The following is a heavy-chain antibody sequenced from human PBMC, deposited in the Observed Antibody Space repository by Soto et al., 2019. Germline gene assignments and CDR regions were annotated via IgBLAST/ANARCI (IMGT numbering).Heavy chain of an antibody. J-gene: IGHJ6*02. CDR3: AKDILKWSSGWRKYYYYGMDV. CDR2: ISGSGGST. V-gene: IGHV3-23*01. D-gene: IGHD6-19*01. Sequence: ETLSLTCTVSGGSVSSSPYYWGWIRQPPGKGLEWVSAISGSGGSTYYADSVKGRFTTSRDNSKNTLYLQMNSLRAEDTAVYYCAKDILKWSSGWRKYYYYGMDVWGQGTTVTVSS. CDR1: GGSVSSSPYY.